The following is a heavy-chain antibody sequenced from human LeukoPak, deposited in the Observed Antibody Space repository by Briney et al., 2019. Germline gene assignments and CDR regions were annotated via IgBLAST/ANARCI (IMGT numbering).Heavy chain of an antibody. CDR2: IYYSGST. J-gene: IGHJ6*02. CDR3: ARGLYGSGLYYYYYGMDV. D-gene: IGHD3-10*01. CDR1: GGSISSGGYY. Sequence: PSETLSLTCTVSGGSISSGGYYWSWIRQHPGKGLEWIVYIYYSGSTYYNPSLKSRVTISVDTSKNQFSLKLSSVTAADTAVYYCARGLYGSGLYYYYYGMDVWGQGTTVTVSS. V-gene: IGHV4-31*03.